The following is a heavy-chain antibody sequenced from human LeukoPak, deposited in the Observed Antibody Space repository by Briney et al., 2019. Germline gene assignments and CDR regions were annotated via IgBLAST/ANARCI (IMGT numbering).Heavy chain of an antibody. J-gene: IGHJ5*02. CDR1: GITFGNNW. CDR3: ARDVPHNWFDT. V-gene: IGHV3-74*01. Sequence: GGSLRLSCAASGITFGNNWMHWVRQGPGKGLVWISRINSDGGDAIYADSVKGRFTVSRDDAKNTLYLQMNSLRAEDTAVYYCARDVPHNWFDTWGQGTLVTVSS. CDR2: INSDGGDA.